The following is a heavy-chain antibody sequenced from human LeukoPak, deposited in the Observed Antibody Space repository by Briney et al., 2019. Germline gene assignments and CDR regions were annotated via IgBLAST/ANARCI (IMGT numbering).Heavy chain of an antibody. CDR3: ATEIRYCSGGSCYPRGYDAFDI. J-gene: IGHJ3*02. CDR1: GYTLTELS. CDR2: FDPEDGET. V-gene: IGHV1-24*01. D-gene: IGHD2-15*01. Sequence: ASVKVSCKVSGYTLTELSMHWVRQAPGKGLEWMGGFDPEDGETIYAQKFQGRVTMTEDTSTDTAYMELSSLRSEDTAVYYCATEIRYCSGGSCYPRGYDAFDIWGQGTMVTVSS.